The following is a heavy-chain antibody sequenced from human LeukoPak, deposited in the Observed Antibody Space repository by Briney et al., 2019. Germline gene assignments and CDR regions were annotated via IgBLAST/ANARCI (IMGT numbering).Heavy chain of an antibody. V-gene: IGHV3-30*02. J-gene: IGHJ6*02. D-gene: IGHD3-10*01. CDR1: GFTFSSYG. CDR3: AKEFFYGSGTPRDYYYGMDV. CDR2: IRYDGSNK. Sequence: GGSLRLSCAASGFTFSSYGMHWVRQAPGKGLEWVAFIRYDGSNKYYADSVKGRFTISRDNSKNTLYLQMNSLRAEDTAVYYCAKEFFYGSGTPRDYYYGMDVWGQGTTVTVSS.